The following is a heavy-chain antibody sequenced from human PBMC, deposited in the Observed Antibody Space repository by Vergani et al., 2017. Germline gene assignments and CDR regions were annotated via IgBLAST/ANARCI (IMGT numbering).Heavy chain of an antibody. CDR3: AREGFKDIVVVPAAMADY. CDR2: ISSSSSYI. J-gene: IGHJ4*02. V-gene: IGHV3-21*01. D-gene: IGHD2-2*01. Sequence: EVQLVESGGGLVKPGGSLRLSCAASGFTFSSYSMNWVRQAPGKGLEWVSSISSSSSYIYYADSVKGRFTISRDNAKNSLYLQMNSLRAEDTAVYYCAREGFKDIVVVPAAMADYWGQGTLVTVSS. CDR1: GFTFSSYS.